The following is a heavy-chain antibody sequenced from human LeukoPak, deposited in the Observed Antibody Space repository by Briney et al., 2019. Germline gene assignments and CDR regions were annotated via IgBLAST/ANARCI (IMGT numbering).Heavy chain of an antibody. CDR1: GFTFSTYS. J-gene: IGHJ4*02. Sequence: PGGSLRLSCAASGFTFSTYSMNWVRQAPGKGLEWGSSIGGSSTSIYYAGSVKGRFTISRDNAKNSLYLQMNSLRAEDTAVYYCAREEGKQQMEAFDYWGQGTLVTVSS. CDR2: IGGSSTSI. V-gene: IGHV3-21*01. CDR3: AREEGKQQMEAFDY. D-gene: IGHD6-13*01.